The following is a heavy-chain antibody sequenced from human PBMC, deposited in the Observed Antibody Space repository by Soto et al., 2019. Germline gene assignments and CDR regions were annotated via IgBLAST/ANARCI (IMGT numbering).Heavy chain of an antibody. CDR3: ARAPAGTMGRGVLGATNYYYGMDV. Sequence: QVQLVQSGAEVKKPGSSVKVSCKASGGTFSSYAISWVRQAPGQGLEWMGGIIPIFGTANYAQKFQGRVTITADESTSTAYMELSSLRSEDTAVYYCARAPAGTMGRGVLGATNYYYGMDVWGQGTTVTVSS. J-gene: IGHJ6*02. CDR1: GGTFSSYA. D-gene: IGHD3-10*01. V-gene: IGHV1-69*01. CDR2: IIPIFGTA.